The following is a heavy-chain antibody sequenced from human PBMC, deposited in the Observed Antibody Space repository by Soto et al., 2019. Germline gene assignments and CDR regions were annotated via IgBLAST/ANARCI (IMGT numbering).Heavy chain of an antibody. CDR3: ARVSRGGSAFDI. D-gene: IGHD2-15*01. CDR1: GFTFSSYS. V-gene: IGHV3-21*01. J-gene: IGHJ3*02. CDR2: ISSSSSYI. Sequence: EVQLVESGGGLVKPGGSLRLSCAASGFTFSSYSMNWVRQAPGKGLEWVSSISSSSSYIYYADSVKGRFTISRDNAKNSLYLQMISLRAEDTAVYYCARVSRGGSAFDIWGQGTMVTVSS.